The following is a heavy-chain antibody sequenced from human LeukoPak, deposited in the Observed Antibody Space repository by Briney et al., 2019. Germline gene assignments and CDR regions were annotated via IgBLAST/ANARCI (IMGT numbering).Heavy chain of an antibody. CDR1: GFTFSSYA. V-gene: IGHV3-23*01. D-gene: IGHD2-2*01. J-gene: IGHJ4*02. CDR2: ISGSGGST. CDR3: AKGLGYCSSTSCYNLDH. Sequence: GSLRLSCAASGFTFSSYAMSWVGQAPGKGLEWVSAISGSGGSTYYADSVKGRFTISRDNSKNTLYLQMNSLRAEDPAVYYRAKGLGYCSSTSCYNLDHWGQGTLVTVSS.